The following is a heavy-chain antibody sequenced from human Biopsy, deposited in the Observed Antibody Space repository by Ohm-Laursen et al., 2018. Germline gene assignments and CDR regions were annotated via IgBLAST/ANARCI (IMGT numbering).Heavy chain of an antibody. V-gene: IGHV1-2*02. CDR3: ARDPLNGHKHFDY. Sequence: SVNVSCKASSYTFTVYNIHWMRQAPGQGLEWLGYINYKTGATNYAQKFPGTVTMTRDTSISTAYLALGSLRSANTAIYYCARDPLNGHKHFDYWGQGSLVTVSS. J-gene: IGHJ4*02. D-gene: IGHD2-8*01. CDR2: INYKTGAT. CDR1: SYTFTVYN.